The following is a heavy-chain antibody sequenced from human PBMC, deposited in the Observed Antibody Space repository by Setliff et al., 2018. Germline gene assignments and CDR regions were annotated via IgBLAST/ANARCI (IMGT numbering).Heavy chain of an antibody. CDR1: DGSFSDYY. V-gene: IGHV4-34*01. Sequence: KPSETLSLTCAVYDGSFSDYYWSWIRQPPGKGLEWIGEINHSGSTNYKSSLKSRVTISVDTSKNQFSLKLNSVTAADTAVYYCARRWNFGPYGSGIHDAFDMWGQGTMGTVS. D-gene: IGHD3-10*01. CDR2: INHSGST. J-gene: IGHJ3*02. CDR3: ARRWNFGPYGSGIHDAFDM.